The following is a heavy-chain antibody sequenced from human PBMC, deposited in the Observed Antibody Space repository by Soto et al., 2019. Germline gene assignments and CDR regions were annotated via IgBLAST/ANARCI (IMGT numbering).Heavy chain of an antibody. V-gene: IGHV4-34*01. J-gene: IGHJ4*02. CDR3: ARGLYYYGSGSYYKTPYFDY. CDR2: INHSGST. D-gene: IGHD3-10*01. Sequence: SETLSLTCAVYGGSFSGYYWSWIRQPPGKGLEWIGEINHSGSTNYNPSLKSRVTISVDTSKNQFSLKLSSVTAADTAVYYCARGLYYYGSGSYYKTPYFDYWGQGTLVTVSS. CDR1: GGSFSGYY.